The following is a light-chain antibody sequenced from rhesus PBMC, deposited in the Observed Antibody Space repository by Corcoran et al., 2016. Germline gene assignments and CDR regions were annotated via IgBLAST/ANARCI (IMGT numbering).Light chain of an antibody. CDR3: QQYASSPRT. J-gene: IGKJ1*01. V-gene: IGKV1-22*01. CDR2: KAS. Sequence: DIQMTQSPSSLSASVGDTVTITCRASRSISSWLAWYQQKPGRAPNVLISKASSLQRGVPSRFSGSGSGTDFTHTIISLQSEDCATYYCQQYASSPRTFGQGTKVGI. CDR1: RSISSW.